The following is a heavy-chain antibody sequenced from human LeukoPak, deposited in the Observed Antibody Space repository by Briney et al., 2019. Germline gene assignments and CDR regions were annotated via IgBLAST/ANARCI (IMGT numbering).Heavy chain of an antibody. J-gene: IGHJ6*03. CDR2: IKQDGSEK. CDR1: GFTFSSYW. D-gene: IGHD1-1*01. Sequence: GGSLRLSCAASGFTFSSYWMSWVRQAPGKGLEWVANIKQDGSEKYYVDSVKGRFTISRDNAKNSLYLQMNSLRAEDTAVYYCARVYTRYYYYMDVWGKGATVTVSS. V-gene: IGHV3-7*04. CDR3: ARVYTRYYYYMDV.